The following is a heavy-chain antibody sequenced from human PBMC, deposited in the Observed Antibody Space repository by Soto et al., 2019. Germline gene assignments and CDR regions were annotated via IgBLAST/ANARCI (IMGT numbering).Heavy chain of an antibody. CDR1: GGSVNNANYF. CDR2: IYYSGST. CDR3: ARDADYGGSRGGMDV. D-gene: IGHD4-17*01. J-gene: IGHJ6*02. V-gene: IGHV4-31*03. Sequence: QVRLEESGPGLVKPSETLSLICSVSGGSVNNANYFWNWIRHHPENGLEWIGYIYYSGSTRYNPSFKTRATLSIDTSKNPFPLGVNSGTVRDKAVYFCARDADYGGSRGGMDVWGRGTTVTVSS.